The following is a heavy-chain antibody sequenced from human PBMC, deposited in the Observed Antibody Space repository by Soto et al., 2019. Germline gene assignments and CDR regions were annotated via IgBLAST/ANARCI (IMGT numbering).Heavy chain of an antibody. V-gene: IGHV1-18*01. J-gene: IGHJ4*02. CDR2: ISAYNGNT. CDR3: ARDWDDILILGY. CDR1: GYTFTSYG. D-gene: IGHD3-9*01. Sequence: ASVKVSCKASGYTFTSYGISWVRQAPGQGLEWMGWISAYNGNTNYAQRLQGRVTMTTDTSTSTAYMELRSLRSDDTALYYCARDWDDILILGYWGQGTLVTVSS.